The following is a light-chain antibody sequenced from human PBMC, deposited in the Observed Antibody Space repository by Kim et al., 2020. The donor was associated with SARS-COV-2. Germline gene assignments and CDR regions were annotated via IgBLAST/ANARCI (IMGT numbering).Light chain of an antibody. CDR2: EVD. CDR1: SNDVGGYHL. CDR3: CSYAGNSVVV. J-gene: IGLJ2*01. V-gene: IGLV2-23*02. Sequence: QSALTQPASVAGSPGQSITISCSGTSNDVGGYHLVSWYQQHPGKVPKLIIYEVDKRPSGVSNHFSGSKSGNTASLRISGLQAEDEGDYYCCSYAGNSVVVFGGGTQLTFL.